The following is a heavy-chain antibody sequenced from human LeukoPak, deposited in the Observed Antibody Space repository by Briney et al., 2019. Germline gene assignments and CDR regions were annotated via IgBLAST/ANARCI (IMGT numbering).Heavy chain of an antibody. CDR3: VRGNDYGGPHY. V-gene: IGHV3-74*01. J-gene: IGHJ4*02. CDR1: GFTLSGYA. D-gene: IGHD4-23*01. Sequence: TGGPLRLSCAASGFTLSGYAMSWVRQAPGKGLVWVSRIDRDGSRINYADSVKGRFTISRDNGKNTLFLQMNSLRAEDAAVYYCVRGNDYGGPHYWGQGTLVTVSS. CDR2: IDRDGSRI.